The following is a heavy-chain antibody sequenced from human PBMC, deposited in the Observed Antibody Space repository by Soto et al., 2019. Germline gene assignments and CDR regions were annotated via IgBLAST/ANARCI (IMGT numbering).Heavy chain of an antibody. D-gene: IGHD3-9*01. J-gene: IGHJ5*02. Sequence: EVQLVESGGGLVQPGGSLRLSCAASGFTFSSYRMNWVRQAPGKGLEWVSYISSSSSTIYYADSVKGRFTISRDKAKNSLYLQMNSLRDEDTAVYYCAIDSSITLFPFDVPGPWFDPWGQGTLVTVSS. CDR3: AIDSSITLFPFDVPGPWFDP. CDR1: GFTFSSYR. CDR2: ISSSSSTI. V-gene: IGHV3-48*02.